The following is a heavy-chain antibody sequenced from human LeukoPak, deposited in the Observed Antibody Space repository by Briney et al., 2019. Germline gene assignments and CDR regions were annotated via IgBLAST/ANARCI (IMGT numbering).Heavy chain of an antibody. CDR3: GGYQYYGMDV. V-gene: IGHV3-74*01. CDR2: INSDGSIT. CDR1: GFTFSSYW. J-gene: IGHJ6*02. Sequence: GGSLRLSCAASGFTFSSYWMHWVRQAPGKGLVWVSRINSDGSITNYADSVKGRFTISRDNAKNTLYLQMNSLRAEDTAVYYCGGYQYYGMDVWGQGTTVTVSS.